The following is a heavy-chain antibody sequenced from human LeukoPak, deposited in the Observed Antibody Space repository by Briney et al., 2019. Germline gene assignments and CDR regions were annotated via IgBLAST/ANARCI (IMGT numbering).Heavy chain of an antibody. V-gene: IGHV4-59*01. Sequence: SETLSLTCTVSGGSISSYYWSWIRQPPGKGLEWIGYISYSGSTNFNPSLKSRVTISVDTSKNQFSLKLRSVTAADTAVYYCAREGTAGTNLNWFDPWGQGTLVTVSS. CDR1: GGSISSYY. J-gene: IGHJ5*02. D-gene: IGHD1-1*01. CDR3: AREGTAGTNLNWFDP. CDR2: ISYSGST.